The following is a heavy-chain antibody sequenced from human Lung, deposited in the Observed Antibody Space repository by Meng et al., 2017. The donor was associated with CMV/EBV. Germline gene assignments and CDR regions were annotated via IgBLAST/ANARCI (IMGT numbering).Heavy chain of an antibody. D-gene: IGHD3-10*01. CDR1: GDSNTNHNW. J-gene: IGHJ1*01. CDR3: LRRSGGSV. V-gene: IGHV4-4*02. Sequence: QVQWRGRAPALVTPAGPLPLPGVVCGDSNTNHNWWAWVRPPPGKGLEWIGEIPHRGSSAYSPSLTSRVSMSIDKSKNQFSLKLTSVTAADTAVYHCLRRSGGSVWGQGTLVTVSS. CDR2: IPHRGSS.